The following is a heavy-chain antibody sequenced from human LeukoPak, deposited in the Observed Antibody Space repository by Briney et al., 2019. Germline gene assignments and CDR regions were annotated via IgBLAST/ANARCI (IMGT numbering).Heavy chain of an antibody. Sequence: SVHVPCKASGYTFTNFDINWVRQATGQGLEWMGWMNPNSGNTGYAQKFQGRVTMTMNTSITTAYMELSSLISEDTAVYYCARGPQWRGDYYYIDFWGRGTPVTVSS. CDR3: ARGPQWRGDYYYIDF. D-gene: IGHD6-19*01. CDR2: MNPNSGNT. CDR1: GYTFTNFD. V-gene: IGHV1-8*01. J-gene: IGHJ6*03.